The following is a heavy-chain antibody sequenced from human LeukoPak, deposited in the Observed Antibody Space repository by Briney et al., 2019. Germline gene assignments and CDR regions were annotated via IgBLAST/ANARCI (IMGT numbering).Heavy chain of an antibody. V-gene: IGHV4-38-2*02. Sequence: SETLSLTCTVSGYSISSGYYWGWIRQPPGKGLEWIGSIYHSGSTYYNPSLKSRVTISVDTSKNQFSLKLSSVTAADTAVYYCASSVSGSGSYFDYWGQGTLVTVSS. CDR2: IYHSGST. D-gene: IGHD3-10*01. CDR1: GYSISSGYY. CDR3: ASSVSGSGSYFDY. J-gene: IGHJ4*02.